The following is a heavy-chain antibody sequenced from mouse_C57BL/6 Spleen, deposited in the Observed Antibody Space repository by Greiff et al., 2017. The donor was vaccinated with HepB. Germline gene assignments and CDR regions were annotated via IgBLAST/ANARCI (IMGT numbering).Heavy chain of an antibody. CDR2: IHPNSGST. J-gene: IGHJ2*01. CDR3: ARERITPYYFDY. V-gene: IGHV1-64*01. CDR1: GYTFTSYW. D-gene: IGHD1-1*01. Sequence: QVQLQQPGAELVKPGASVKSSCKASGYTFTSYWMHWVKQRPGQGLEWIGMIHPNSGSTNYNEKFKSKATLTVDKSSSTAYMQLSSLTSEDSAVYYCARERITPYYFDYWGQGTTLTVSS.